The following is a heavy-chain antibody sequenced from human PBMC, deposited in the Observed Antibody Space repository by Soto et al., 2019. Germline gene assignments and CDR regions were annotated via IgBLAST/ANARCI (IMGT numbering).Heavy chain of an antibody. CDR2: IWYDASHK. CDR3: ARDKTFGGTIGSAFDS. J-gene: IGHJ4*02. D-gene: IGHD3-16*01. V-gene: IGHV3-33*01. CDR1: GFTCNNYG. Sequence: QVQVVESGGGGVQPGTALRLSCAASGFTCNNYGMHWVRQAPGKGLQWVAVIWYDASHKYYADSVKGRFTISRDNSKNTFYLQMSSLRGEDTAVYYCARDKTFGGTIGSAFDSWGQGTLVTVSS.